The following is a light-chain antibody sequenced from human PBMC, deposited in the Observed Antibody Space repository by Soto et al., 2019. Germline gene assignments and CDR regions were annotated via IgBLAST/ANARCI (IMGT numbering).Light chain of an antibody. J-gene: IGKJ1*01. CDR3: QQYGSSPRT. V-gene: IGKV3-20*01. Sequence: EIVLTQSPGTLSLSPGERATLSCRASQSVSSYLAWYQQKPGRAPRLLIYSTSSRATGFPDRFSGSASGTDFTLTISRLEPEDFAVYYCQQYGSSPRTFGQGTKVEIK. CDR2: STS. CDR1: QSVSSY.